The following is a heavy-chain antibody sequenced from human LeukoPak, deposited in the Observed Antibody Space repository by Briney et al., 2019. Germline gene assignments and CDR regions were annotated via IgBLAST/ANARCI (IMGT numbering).Heavy chain of an antibody. Sequence: SETLSLTCAVYGGSFSGYYWSWIRQPPGKGLEWIGEINHSGSTNYNPSLKSRVTISVDTSKNQFSLKLSSVTAADTAVYYCARDYGNPAEYFQHWGQGTLVTVSS. V-gene: IGHV4-34*01. CDR2: INHSGST. CDR3: ARDYGNPAEYFQH. CDR1: GGSFSGYY. J-gene: IGHJ1*01. D-gene: IGHD4-11*01.